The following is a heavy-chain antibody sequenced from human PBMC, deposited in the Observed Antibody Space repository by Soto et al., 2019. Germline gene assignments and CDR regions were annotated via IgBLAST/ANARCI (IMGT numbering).Heavy chain of an antibody. J-gene: IGHJ4*02. Sequence: PSETLSLTCDVYGGSFSGYFWGWIRQSPEKGLEWMGEISHTGATNYNASFKSRVIISLDSSKNQFSLRLNSVTAADTGVYFCARETYHYDSDAYKKTLVFDSWGPGTPVTVSS. CDR3: ARETYHYDSDAYKKTLVFDS. CDR2: ISHTGAT. D-gene: IGHD3-22*01. CDR1: GGSFSGYF. V-gene: IGHV4-34*01.